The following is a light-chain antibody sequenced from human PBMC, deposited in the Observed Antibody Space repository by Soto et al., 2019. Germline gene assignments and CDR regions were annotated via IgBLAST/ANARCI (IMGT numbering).Light chain of an antibody. CDR3: QQYGSSPCT. J-gene: IGKJ1*01. CDR1: QSVSSSY. Sequence: EIVLTQSPGTLSLSPGERATLSCRASQSVSSSYLAWYQQKPGQAPRLLISGASSRATGIPDRFSGSGSGTDFTLIISRLEPEDFAVYYCQQYGSSPCTFGQGTKVDIK. V-gene: IGKV3-20*01. CDR2: GAS.